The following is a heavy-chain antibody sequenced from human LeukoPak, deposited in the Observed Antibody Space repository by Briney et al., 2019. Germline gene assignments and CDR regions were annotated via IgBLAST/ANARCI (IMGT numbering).Heavy chain of an antibody. J-gene: IGHJ4*02. CDR2: IYYSGST. D-gene: IGHD3-22*01. CDR1: GGSISSHY. CDR3: ARRSGVLDSRDSRYYFDH. Sequence: SETLSLTCIVSGGSISSHYWSWIRQTPGKGLEYIGYIYYSGSTDYNPSLKSRVTISLDTSKNQFSLHLSSVTAADTAVYYCARRSGVLDSRDSRYYFDHWGQGALVTVSS. V-gene: IGHV4-59*11.